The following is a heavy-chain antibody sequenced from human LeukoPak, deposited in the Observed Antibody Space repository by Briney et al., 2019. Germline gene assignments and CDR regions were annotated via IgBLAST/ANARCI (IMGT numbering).Heavy chain of an antibody. Sequence: QPGGSLRLSCAASGFTVSRNYMSWARLAPGKGLEWVSIITSAGATHYPTSVKGRFTISRDNSKNTVYPQMNSLRAEDTAVYYCATRGLSGYYYGMDVWGQGTTVTVSS. V-gene: IGHV3-66*01. D-gene: IGHD3/OR15-3a*01. CDR3: ATRGLSGYYYGMDV. CDR2: ITSAGAT. J-gene: IGHJ6*02. CDR1: GFTVSRNY.